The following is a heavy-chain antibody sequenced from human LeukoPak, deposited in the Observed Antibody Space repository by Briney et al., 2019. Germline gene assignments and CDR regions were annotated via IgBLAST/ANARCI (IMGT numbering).Heavy chain of an antibody. D-gene: IGHD2-21*01. CDR1: GFTFRSHA. Sequence: PGGSLRLSCVGSGFTFRSHAMSWIRQAPEKGLELVSGIYENGGTTYYADSVKGRFSISRDNSKNTLYLQMDGLRGEDTAVYYCAKDFRIGYSDHFDYWGQGALVTVSS. CDR3: AKDFRIGYSDHFDY. V-gene: IGHV3-23*01. CDR2: IYENGGTT. J-gene: IGHJ4*02.